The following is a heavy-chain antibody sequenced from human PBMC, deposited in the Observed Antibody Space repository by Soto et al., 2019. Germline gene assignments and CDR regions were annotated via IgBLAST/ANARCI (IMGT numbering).Heavy chain of an antibody. V-gene: IGHV3-13*04. CDR3: ARGTWRNWYFDL. CDR2: IGTAGDT. D-gene: IGHD1-1*01. Sequence: EVQLVESGGGLVQPGGSLRLSCAASGFTFSSYDMHWVRQATGKGLEWVSAIGTAGDTYYPGSVKGRFTISRENAKNSSYLQMNSLRAGDTAVYYCARGTWRNWYFDLWGRGTLVTVSS. J-gene: IGHJ2*01. CDR1: GFTFSSYD.